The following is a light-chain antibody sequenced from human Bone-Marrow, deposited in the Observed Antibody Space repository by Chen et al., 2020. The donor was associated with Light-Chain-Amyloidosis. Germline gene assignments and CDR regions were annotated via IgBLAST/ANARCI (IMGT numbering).Light chain of an antibody. CDR3: ETGDTDIRG. CDR1: TPHSTYA. Sequence: QVVLTQSPSASAPLGASVKPTCTLSTPHSTYAIAWLQQQPEKGPRHLMKLTGDGRHTKGNGIPDRFSGSSSEAERYGSIYSHQVEDVADYYCETGDTDIRGFGGGTKLSVL. V-gene: IGLV4-69*01. J-gene: IGLJ3*02. CDR2: LTGDGRH.